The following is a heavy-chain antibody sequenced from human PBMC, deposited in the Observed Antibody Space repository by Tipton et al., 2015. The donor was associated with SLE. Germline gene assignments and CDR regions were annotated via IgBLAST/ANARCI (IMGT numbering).Heavy chain of an antibody. CDR1: GFTFSSYS. J-gene: IGHJ4*02. Sequence: LRLSCAASGFTFSSYSMNWIRQPPGKGLEWIGYIYYSGSTNYNPSLKSRVTISVDTSKNQFSLKLSSVTAADTAVYYCARDQGELVLDYWGQGTLVTVSS. CDR3: ARDQGELVLDY. D-gene: IGHD1-26*01. V-gene: IGHV4-59*12. CDR2: IYYSGST.